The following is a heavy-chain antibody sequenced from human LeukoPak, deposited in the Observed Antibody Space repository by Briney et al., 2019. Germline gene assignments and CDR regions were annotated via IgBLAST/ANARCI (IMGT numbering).Heavy chain of an antibody. J-gene: IGHJ3*02. CDR3: ARRGNGDRLDAFDI. CDR1: GYSFGDYY. V-gene: IGHV5-51*01. CDR2: IWPGDSNT. Sequence: GESLKISCKASGYSFGDYYLGWVRQTPGKGLEWMGIIWPGDSNTRYSPSFQGQVTISADKSISAAYLQWSSLKASDTAMYYCARRGNGDRLDAFDIWGQGTMVTVSS. D-gene: IGHD7-27*01.